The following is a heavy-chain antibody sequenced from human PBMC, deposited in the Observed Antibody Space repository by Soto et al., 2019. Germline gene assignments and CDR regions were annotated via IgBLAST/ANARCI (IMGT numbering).Heavy chain of an antibody. D-gene: IGHD4-17*01. J-gene: IGHJ5*02. CDR2: IYYSGST. Sequence: SETLSLTCAVYGGSVSGYYWSWIRQPPGKGLEWIGEIYYSGSTNYNPSLKSRVTISVDTSKNQFSLKLSSVTAADTAVYYCARARYGDYDPWGQGTLVTVSS. CDR1: GGSVSGYY. V-gene: IGHV4-34*01. CDR3: ARARYGDYDP.